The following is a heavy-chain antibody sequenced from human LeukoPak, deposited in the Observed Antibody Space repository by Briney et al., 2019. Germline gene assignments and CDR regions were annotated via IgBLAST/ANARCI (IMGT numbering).Heavy chain of an antibody. Sequence: GGSLRLSCAASGFTFSSYWMSWVRQAPGKGLEWVANIKQDGSEKYYVDSVKGRFTISRDNAKNSLYLQMNSLRAEDTAVYYCAREGYDFWTPRGYYMDVWGKGPRSPSP. CDR2: IKQDGSEK. CDR1: GFTFSSYW. V-gene: IGHV3-7*01. J-gene: IGHJ6*03. D-gene: IGHD3-3*01. CDR3: AREGYDFWTPRGYYMDV.